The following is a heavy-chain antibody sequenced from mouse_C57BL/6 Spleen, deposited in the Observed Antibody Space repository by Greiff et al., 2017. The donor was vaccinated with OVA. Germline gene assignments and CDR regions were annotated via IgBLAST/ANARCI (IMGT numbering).Heavy chain of an antibody. CDR2: ISYDGSN. CDR3: ASYYGGAMDY. V-gene: IGHV3-6*01. D-gene: IGHD1-1*01. CDR1: GYSITSGYY. J-gene: IGHJ4*01. Sequence: DVQLQESGPGLVKPSQSLSLTCSVTGYSITSGYYWNWIRQFPGNKLEWMGYISYDGSNNYNPSLKNRISITRDTSKNQFFLKLNSVTTEDTATYYCASYYGGAMDYWGQGTSVTVSS.